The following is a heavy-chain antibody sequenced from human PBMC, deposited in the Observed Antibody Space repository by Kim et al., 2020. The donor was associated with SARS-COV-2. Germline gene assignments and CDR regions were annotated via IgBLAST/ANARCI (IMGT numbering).Heavy chain of an antibody. CDR1: GYTFTGYY. Sequence: ASVKVSCKASGYTFTGYYMHWVRQAPGQGLEWMGWINPNSGGTNYAQKFQGRVTMTRDTSISTAYMELSRLRSDDTAVYYCARMRRFLEWFRSGAYGMDVWGQGTTVTVSS. D-gene: IGHD3-3*01. V-gene: IGHV1-2*02. J-gene: IGHJ6*02. CDR3: ARMRRFLEWFRSGAYGMDV. CDR2: INPNSGGT.